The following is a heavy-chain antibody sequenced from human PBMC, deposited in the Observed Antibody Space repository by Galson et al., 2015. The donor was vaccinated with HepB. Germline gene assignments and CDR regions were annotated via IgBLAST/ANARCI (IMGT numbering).Heavy chain of an antibody. D-gene: IGHD5-12*01. CDR3: AHRPIYSGRFPFDY. V-gene: IGHV2-5*02. CDR1: GFSLSTNGVG. Sequence: PALVKPTQPLTLTCSFSGFSLSTNGVGVGWLRQPPGKALEWLALIYWDDDKRYSPSLKSRLTITKDTSKSQVVLTMTNMDPVDTGTYFCAHRPIYSGRFPFDYWGQGTLVTVSS. CDR2: IYWDDDK. J-gene: IGHJ4*02.